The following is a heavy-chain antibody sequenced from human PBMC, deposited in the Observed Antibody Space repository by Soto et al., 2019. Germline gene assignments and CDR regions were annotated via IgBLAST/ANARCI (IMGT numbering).Heavy chain of an antibody. D-gene: IGHD3-22*01. CDR2: INAGNGNT. CDR3: SRDHSADYDSSGPTTENDY. CDR1: GYTFTSYA. Sequence: ASVKVSCKASGYTFTSYAMHWVRQAPGQRLEWMGWINAGNGNTKYSQKFQGRVTITRDTSASTAYMELSSLRSEDTAVYYCSRDHSADYDSSGPTTENDYWGQGTLVTVSS. V-gene: IGHV1-3*01. J-gene: IGHJ4*02.